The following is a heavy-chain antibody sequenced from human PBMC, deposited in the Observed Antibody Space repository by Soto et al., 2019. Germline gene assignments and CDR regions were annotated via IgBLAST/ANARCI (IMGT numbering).Heavy chain of an antibody. J-gene: IGHJ4*02. V-gene: IGHV3-72*01. CDR2: SRNKANSYST. CDR3: ARFSGSYTRGLDY. D-gene: IGHD1-26*01. Sequence: GGSLRLSCAASGFTFSDHYMDWVRQAPGKGLEWVGRSRNKANSYSTEYAASVKGRFTISRDESKNSLYLQMNSLKTEDTAVYYCARFSGSYTRGLDYWGQGTLVTVSS. CDR1: GFTFSDHY.